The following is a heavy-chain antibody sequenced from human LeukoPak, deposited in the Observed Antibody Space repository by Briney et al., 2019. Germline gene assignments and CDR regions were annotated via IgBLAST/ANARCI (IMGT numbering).Heavy chain of an antibody. J-gene: IGHJ3*02. Sequence: GGSLRLSCAASGFTFRGYWMHWVRQAPGKGLEWVSAISGSGGSTYYADSVKGRFTISRDNSKNTLYLQMNSLRAEDTAVYYCAKDFRVYYYDSSGYHGSHDAFDIWGQGTMVTVSS. CDR3: AKDFRVYYYDSSGYHGSHDAFDI. CDR1: GFTFRGYW. V-gene: IGHV3-23*01. D-gene: IGHD3-22*01. CDR2: ISGSGGST.